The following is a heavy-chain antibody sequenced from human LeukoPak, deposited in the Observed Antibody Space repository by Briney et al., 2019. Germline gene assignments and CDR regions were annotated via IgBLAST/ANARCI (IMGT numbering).Heavy chain of an antibody. CDR2: IYYSGST. J-gene: IGHJ6*02. CDR3: ALNSDYGGNSGGVYYYYYGMDV. Sequence: SQTLSLTCTGSGGSISSGGYYWSWIRQHPGKGLEWIGYIYYSGSTYYNPSLKSRVTISVDTSKNQFSLKLSSVTAADTAVYYCALNSDYGGNSGGVYYYYYGMDVWGQGTTVTVSS. D-gene: IGHD4-23*01. CDR1: GGSISSGGYY. V-gene: IGHV4-31*03.